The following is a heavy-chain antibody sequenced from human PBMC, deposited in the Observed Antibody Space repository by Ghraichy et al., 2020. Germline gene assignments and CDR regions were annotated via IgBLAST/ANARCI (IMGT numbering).Heavy chain of an antibody. CDR3: ARDPTTVITYPGMDV. Sequence: SEPLSLTCTVSGGSISSGGYYWSWIRQHPGKGLEWIGYIYYSVSTYYNPSLKGRVTISVDTSKNQFSLKLSSVTAADTAVYYCARDPTTVITYPGMDVWGKGTTVTVSS. CDR1: GGSISSGGYY. J-gene: IGHJ6*04. D-gene: IGHD3-22*01. CDR2: IYYSVST. V-gene: IGHV4-31*03.